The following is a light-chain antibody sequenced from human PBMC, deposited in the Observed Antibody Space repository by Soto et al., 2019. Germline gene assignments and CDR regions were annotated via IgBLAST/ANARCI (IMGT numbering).Light chain of an antibody. CDR3: SSYTSSSTLAV. CDR1: SXDVGGYHY. J-gene: IGLJ1*01. Sequence: QSVLTQPASVSGSPGQSITISCTGTSXDVGGYHYVSWYQQHPGKAPKLMIYEVINRPSGVSNRFSASKYGNTASLTISGLQAEDEADYYCSSYTSSSTLAVLGTGTKITVL. V-gene: IGLV2-14*01. CDR2: EVI.